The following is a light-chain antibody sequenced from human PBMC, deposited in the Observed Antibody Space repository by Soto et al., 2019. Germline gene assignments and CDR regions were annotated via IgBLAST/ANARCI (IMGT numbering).Light chain of an antibody. CDR2: GYT. CDR1: SSNIGANV. V-gene: IGLV1-44*01. Sequence: QSVLTQPPSVSGTPGQSITISCSGSSSNIGANVVNWYQQLPGTAPKLRYYGYTSRPSGVPDRFSGSKSGTSSSLAISGLQSEDEGDYYCAAWDDSLSSWVFGGGTKLTVL. J-gene: IGLJ3*02. CDR3: AAWDDSLSSWV.